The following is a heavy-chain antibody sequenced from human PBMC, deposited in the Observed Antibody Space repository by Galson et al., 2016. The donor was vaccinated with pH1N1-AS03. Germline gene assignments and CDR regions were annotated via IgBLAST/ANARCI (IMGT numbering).Heavy chain of an antibody. V-gene: IGHV3-48*03. CDR2: ITGRGSHR. D-gene: IGHD2-15*01. CDR3: ARGYCTGGSCYGQFDH. J-gene: IGHJ4*02. CDR1: GFTFSKFE. Sequence: SLRLSCAASGFTFSKFEMNWVRQAPGKGLEWISYITGRGSHRYYADSVKGRFTISRDNAKNSLYLQMNSLRPDDTAVYYCARGYCTGGSCYGQFDHWGQGTLVTVSS.